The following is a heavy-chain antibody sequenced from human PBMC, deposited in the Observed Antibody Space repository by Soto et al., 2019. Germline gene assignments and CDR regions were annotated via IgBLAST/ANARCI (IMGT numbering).Heavy chain of an antibody. D-gene: IGHD3-22*01. CDR1: GYTFTGYY. CDR3: ARAPSNNPYYYDSSGYPQPGLYGMDV. CDR2: INPNSGGT. V-gene: IGHV1-2*04. Sequence: ASVKVSCKASGYTFTGYYMHWVRQAPGQGLEWMGWINPNSGGTNYAQKFQGWVTMTRDTSISTAYMELSRLRSDDTAVYYCARAPSNNPYYYDSSGYPQPGLYGMDVWGQGTTVTVSS. J-gene: IGHJ6*02.